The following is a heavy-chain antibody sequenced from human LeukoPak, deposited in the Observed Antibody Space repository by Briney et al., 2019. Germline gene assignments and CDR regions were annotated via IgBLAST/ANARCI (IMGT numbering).Heavy chain of an antibody. CDR2: IKSKTDGGTT. Sequence: GGSLRLSCAASGFTFSNAWMSWVRQAPRKGLEWVGRIKSKTDGGTTDYAAPVKGRFTISRDDSKNTLYLQVNSLKTEDTAVYYCTTGSLGRRAFDIWGQGTMVTVSS. CDR1: GFTFSNAW. J-gene: IGHJ3*02. CDR3: TTGSLGRRAFDI. D-gene: IGHD1-26*01. V-gene: IGHV3-15*01.